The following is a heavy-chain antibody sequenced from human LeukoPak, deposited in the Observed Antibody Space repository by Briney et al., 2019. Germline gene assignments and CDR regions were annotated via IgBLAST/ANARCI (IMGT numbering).Heavy chain of an antibody. CDR1: GGSISSGSYY. CDR3: ARQLHVSGSYYAPMDV. J-gene: IGHJ6*03. D-gene: IGHD3-10*01. CDR2: IYTSGST. Sequence: SETLSLTCTVSGGSISSGSYYWSWIRQPAGKGLEWIGRIYTSGSTNYNPSLKSRVTISVDTSKNQFSLKLSSVTAADTAVYFCARQLHVSGSYYAPMDVWGKGTTVTISS. V-gene: IGHV4-61*02.